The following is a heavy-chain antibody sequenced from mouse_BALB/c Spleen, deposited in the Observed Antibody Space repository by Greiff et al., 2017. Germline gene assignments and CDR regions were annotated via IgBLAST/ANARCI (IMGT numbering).Heavy chain of an antibody. CDR1: GFSLTSYG. CDR3: ARHVLLYFDD. V-gene: IGHV2-2*02. CDR2: IWSDGST. Sequence: QVQLQQSGPGLVQPSQSLSITCTVSGFSLTSYGVHWVRQSPGKGLEWLGVIWSDGSTDYNAAFISRLSIDKDKSKSQVYFKMNSLQATETAIYYCARHVLLYFDDWGAGTAVTVSS. J-gene: IGHJ1*01.